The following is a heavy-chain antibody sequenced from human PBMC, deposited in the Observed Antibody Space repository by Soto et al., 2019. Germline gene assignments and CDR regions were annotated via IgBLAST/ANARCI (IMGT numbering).Heavy chain of an antibody. V-gene: IGHV1-69*12. D-gene: IGHD3-22*01. CDR1: GGTFSSYA. J-gene: IGHJ4*02. Sequence: QVQLVQSGAEVKKPGSSVKVSCKASGGTFSSYAISWVRQAPGQGLEWMGGIIPIFGTANYAQKFQGRVTITADESTSTAYMELSSLRSEDTAVYYCARVPYYYDSSGYPTRFDYWGQGTLVTVSS. CDR2: IIPIFGTA. CDR3: ARVPYYYDSSGYPTRFDY.